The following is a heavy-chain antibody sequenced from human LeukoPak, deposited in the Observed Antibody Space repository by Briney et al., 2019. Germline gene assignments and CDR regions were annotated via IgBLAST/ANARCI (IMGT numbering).Heavy chain of an antibody. Sequence: GRSLRLSCSASGFTFSSYGMHRVRQAPGKGLEGVAVVSYDGSNKYHADSVKVRFTISRDNSTNTLYLQMSSLRAEDTDFYYCAKEDYGDYFDYWGQGTLVTVSS. CDR1: GFTFSSYG. D-gene: IGHD4-17*01. CDR2: VSYDGSNK. CDR3: AKEDYGDYFDY. V-gene: IGHV3-30*18. J-gene: IGHJ4*02.